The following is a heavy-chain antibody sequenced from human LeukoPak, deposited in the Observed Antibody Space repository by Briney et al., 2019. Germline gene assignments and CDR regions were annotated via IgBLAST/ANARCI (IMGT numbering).Heavy chain of an antibody. V-gene: IGHV3-30-3*02. D-gene: IGHD6-6*01. CDR1: GFTFSSYA. CDR2: ISYDGINK. Sequence: GGSLRLSCAASGFTFSSYAMHWVRQAPGKGLEWVVIISYDGINKFYAGSVKGRFTISRDSSNDTLYLQMNSLRAEDTAAYFCAKLGSSTVAFDHWGQGTLVTVSS. J-gene: IGHJ4*02. CDR3: AKLGSSTVAFDH.